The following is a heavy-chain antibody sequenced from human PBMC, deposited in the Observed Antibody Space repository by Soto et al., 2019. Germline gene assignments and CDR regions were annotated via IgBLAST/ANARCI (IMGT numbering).Heavy chain of an antibody. J-gene: IGHJ4*02. D-gene: IGHD3-22*01. V-gene: IGHV3-30*18. CDR1: GFTFSSFG. Sequence: QVQLVESGGGVVQSGRSLRLSCAASGFTFSSFGMHWVRQAPGKGLEWVAVISRGGGSKYDVDSVKGRFTISRDNSKNTLYLQMNSLRAEDTAMYYCAKETHSNGYGSYFDYWGQGVLVTVSS. CDR2: ISRGGGSK. CDR3: AKETHSNGYGSYFDY.